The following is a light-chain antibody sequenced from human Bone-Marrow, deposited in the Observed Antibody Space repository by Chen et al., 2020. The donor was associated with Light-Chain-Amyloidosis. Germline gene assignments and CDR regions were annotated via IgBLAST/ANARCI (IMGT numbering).Light chain of an antibody. Sequence: QSPLTQPASVSGSPGQSITISSTGTSSDVGGDNHVSWYQQHPDKAPKLMIYEVTNRPSWVPDRFSGSKSDNTASMTISGLQTEDEADYFCSSYTITNTLVFGSGTRVTVL. J-gene: IGLJ1*01. CDR2: EVT. V-gene: IGLV2-14*01. CDR3: SSYTITNTLV. CDR1: SSDVGGDNH.